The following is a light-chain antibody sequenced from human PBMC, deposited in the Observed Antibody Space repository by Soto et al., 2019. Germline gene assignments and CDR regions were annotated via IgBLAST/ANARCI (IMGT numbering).Light chain of an antibody. CDR1: SSDVGTYNL. V-gene: IGLV2-23*01. CDR2: EGS. Sequence: QSALTQPASVSGSPGQSITISCTVTSSDVGTYNLVSWYQQHPGKAPKLMLYEGSKRPSGVSNRFSGSNSGNTASLTISGLQAEDEADYYCCSYAAGSAPYVFGTGTKVTVL. J-gene: IGLJ1*01. CDR3: CSYAAGSAPYV.